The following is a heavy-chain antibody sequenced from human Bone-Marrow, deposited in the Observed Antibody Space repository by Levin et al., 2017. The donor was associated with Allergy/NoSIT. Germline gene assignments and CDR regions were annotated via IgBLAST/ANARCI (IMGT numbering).Heavy chain of an antibody. CDR1: GFTFSSYS. Sequence: PGGSLRLSCAASGFTFSSYSMNWVRQAPGKGLEWVSSISSSSSYIYYADSVKGRFTISRDNAKNSLYLQMNSLRAEDTAVYYCARDGVGSPMDYYGMDVWGQGTTVTVSS. D-gene: IGHD2-8*01. CDR3: ARDGVGSPMDYYGMDV. CDR2: ISSSSSYI. J-gene: IGHJ6*02. V-gene: IGHV3-21*01.